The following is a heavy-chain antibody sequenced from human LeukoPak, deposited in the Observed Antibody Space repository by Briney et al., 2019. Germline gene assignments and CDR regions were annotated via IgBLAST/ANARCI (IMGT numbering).Heavy chain of an antibody. J-gene: IGHJ4*02. V-gene: IGHV4-59*12. Sequence: SETLSLTCTVSGGSISSYYWSWIRQPPGKGLEWIGYIYYRGSTNYNPSLKSRVTISVDTSKNQFSLKLSSVTAADTAVYYCARDGDYGDYEYDYWGQGTLVTVSS. D-gene: IGHD4-17*01. CDR1: GGSISSYY. CDR3: ARDGDYGDYEYDY. CDR2: IYYRGST.